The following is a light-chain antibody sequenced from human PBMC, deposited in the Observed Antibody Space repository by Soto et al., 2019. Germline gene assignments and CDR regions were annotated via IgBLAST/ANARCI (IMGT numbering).Light chain of an antibody. CDR1: SSDVGGYNY. CDR3: CSYAASAPPG. V-gene: IGLV2-11*01. Sequence: QSALTQPRSVSGSPGQSVTISCTGTSSDVGGYNYVSWYQQHPGKAPKLMIYDVSKRPSGVPDRFSGSKSGNTASLTISGLPAEDEADTYCCSYAASAPPGFGGGTKLTVL. J-gene: IGLJ2*01. CDR2: DVS.